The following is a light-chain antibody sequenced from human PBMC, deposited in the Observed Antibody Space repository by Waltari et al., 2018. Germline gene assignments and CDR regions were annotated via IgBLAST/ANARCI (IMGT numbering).Light chain of an antibody. CDR1: QSITKY. CDR2: AAS. CDR3: QQSYSKPWT. V-gene: IGKV1-39*01. Sequence: DIQMTQSPSSLSASVGDRVTITCRASQSITKYLNWYQQKPGTALKLLIYAASSLQAEVPSRFSGGGSGTDFTLTISSLQPEDFATYHCQQSYSKPWTFGQGTKVEI. J-gene: IGKJ1*01.